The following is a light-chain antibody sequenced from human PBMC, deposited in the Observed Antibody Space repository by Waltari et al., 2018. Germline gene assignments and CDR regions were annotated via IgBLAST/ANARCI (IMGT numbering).Light chain of an antibody. V-gene: IGLV3-21*02. Sequence: SYVLTQPPSVSVAPGQTARITCGGNNIGSKNVQWYQQKPGQAPVLVVDDDSDRPSGIPERLSGSNSGDTATLTMSRVEAGDEADYYCHVWDTCIDHQGNVFGPGTKVTVL. CDR3: HVWDTCIDHQGNV. CDR1: NIGSKN. CDR2: DDS. J-gene: IGLJ1*01.